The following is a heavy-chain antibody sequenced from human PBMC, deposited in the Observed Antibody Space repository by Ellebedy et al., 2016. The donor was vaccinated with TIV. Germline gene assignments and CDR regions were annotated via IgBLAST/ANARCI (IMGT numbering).Heavy chain of an antibody. J-gene: IGHJ4*02. CDR1: GFTFSSYA. Sequence: GESLKISCAASGFTFSSYAMSWVRQAPGKGLEWVSVITGNGDSTNYADSVKGRFTISRDNSENTLYLQMNSLRAEDTAVYYCAKRSSVSSSYFDYWGQGTLVTVSS. V-gene: IGHV3-23*01. D-gene: IGHD6-13*01. CDR3: AKRSSVSSSYFDY. CDR2: ITGNGDST.